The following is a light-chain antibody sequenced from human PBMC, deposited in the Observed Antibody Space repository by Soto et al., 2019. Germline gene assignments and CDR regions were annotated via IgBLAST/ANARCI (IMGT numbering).Light chain of an antibody. V-gene: IGKV3-20*01. J-gene: IGKJ5*01. CDR3: QQYVTSPAIT. CDR2: GAT. CDR1: ESVSDF. Sequence: EIVLTQSPGALSLSPGERATLSCWASESVSDFLAWYQQKPGLASRLLIHGATKRTSGTPDRFRGSGSGTAFTLAISRLEPEDFAIYYCQQYVTSPAITFGQGTRLEIK.